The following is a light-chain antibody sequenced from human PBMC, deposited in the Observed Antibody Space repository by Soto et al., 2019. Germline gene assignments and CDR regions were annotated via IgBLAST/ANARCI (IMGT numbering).Light chain of an antibody. Sequence: EIVMTQSPATLSVSPGERATLSCRASQGVRSNLAWYQQKPGQPPRLPIYGASTRATGIPARFSGSGSGTEFTLTISRLEPEDFAVYYCQQYNNWPRTFGQGTKVDI. J-gene: IGKJ2*01. CDR2: GAS. CDR1: QGVRSN. V-gene: IGKV3-15*01. CDR3: QQYNNWPRT.